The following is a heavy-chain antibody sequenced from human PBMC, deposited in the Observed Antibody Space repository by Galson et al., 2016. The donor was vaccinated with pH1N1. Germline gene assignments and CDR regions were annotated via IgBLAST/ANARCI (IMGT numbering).Heavy chain of an antibody. CDR1: GGSISSGSYY. J-gene: IGHJ3*02. V-gene: IGHV4-31*03. Sequence: TLSLTCPVSGGSISSGSYYWSWIRQPAGKGLEWLGYVYYSGSTYYNPSLKSRLTISVDTSKNQFSLKLRSVTAADTAVYYCARDYRELLGDGFDIWGQGTTVTVSA. CDR3: ARDYRELLGDGFDI. CDR2: VYYSGST. D-gene: IGHD1-26*01.